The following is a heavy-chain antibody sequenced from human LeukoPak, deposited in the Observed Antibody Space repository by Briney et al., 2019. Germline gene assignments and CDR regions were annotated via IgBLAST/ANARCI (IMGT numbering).Heavy chain of an antibody. CDR1: GFTFSSYG. D-gene: IGHD3-3*01. CDR3: AKDHSRITIFGVGPVDFDY. Sequence: GGSLRLSCAASGFTFSSYGMHWVRQAPGKGLEWVAFIRYDGSNKYYADSVKGRFTISRDNSKNTLYLQMNGLRAEDTAVYYCAKDHSRITIFGVGPVDFDYWGQGTLVTVSS. CDR2: IRYDGSNK. V-gene: IGHV3-30*02. J-gene: IGHJ4*02.